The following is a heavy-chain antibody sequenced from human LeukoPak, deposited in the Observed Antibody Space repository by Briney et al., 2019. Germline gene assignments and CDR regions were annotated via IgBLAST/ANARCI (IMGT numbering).Heavy chain of an antibody. J-gene: IGHJ4*02. V-gene: IGHV3-15*01. D-gene: IGHD3-10*02. CDR2: ILSKAGGETT. CDR3: SSHFKEWVFGY. CDR1: GLTFTNAW. Sequence: GRSLRLSCVASGLTFTNAWMSWVRQTPGKELEWVGRILSKAGGETTEYAASVKGRFTISRDDSRDTVYLQMNSLSTEDTAVYYCSSHFKEWVFGYWGQGALVTVSS.